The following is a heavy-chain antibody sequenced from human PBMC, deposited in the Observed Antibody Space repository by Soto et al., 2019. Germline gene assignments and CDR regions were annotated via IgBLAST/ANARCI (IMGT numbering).Heavy chain of an antibody. J-gene: IGHJ6*02. V-gene: IGHV3-48*03. Sequence: GGSLRLSCAASGFTFSSYEMNWVRQAPGKGLEWVSDITSTGSTRYYADSVKGRFTISRDNAKNSLYLQMNSLRAEDTAVYYCARDGGGEQQLVRYYYYYGMDAWGQGTTVTVSS. D-gene: IGHD6-13*01. CDR1: GFTFSSYE. CDR3: ARDGGGEQQLVRYYYYYGMDA. CDR2: ITSTGSTR.